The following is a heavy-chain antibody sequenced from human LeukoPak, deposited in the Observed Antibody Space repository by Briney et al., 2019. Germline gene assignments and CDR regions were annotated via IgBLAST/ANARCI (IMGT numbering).Heavy chain of an antibody. Sequence: GGSLRLSCAASGFTFSSYGMHWVRQAPGKGLEWVAVISYDGSNKYYADSVKGRFTISRDNSKNTLYLQMNSLRAEDTAVYYCAKAKDFPVGIAVDYWGQGALVTVSS. V-gene: IGHV3-30*18. CDR1: GFTFSSYG. CDR3: AKAKDFPVGIAVDY. CDR2: ISYDGSNK. D-gene: IGHD6-19*01. J-gene: IGHJ4*02.